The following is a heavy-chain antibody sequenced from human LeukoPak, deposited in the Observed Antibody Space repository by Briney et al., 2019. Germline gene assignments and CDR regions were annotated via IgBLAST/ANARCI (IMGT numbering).Heavy chain of an antibody. CDR2: IWYDGSNK. D-gene: IGHD2/OR15-2a*01. CDR1: GFTFSNYG. Sequence: GGSLRLSCAASGFTFSNYGMLWVRQAPGKGLEWVALIWYDGSNKYYTDSVKGRLTISRDNSKDTLFLQMNSLRAEDTAVYYCAREGPRGNSQFDYWGQGTLVTVSS. J-gene: IGHJ4*02. CDR3: AREGPRGNSQFDY. V-gene: IGHV3-33*01.